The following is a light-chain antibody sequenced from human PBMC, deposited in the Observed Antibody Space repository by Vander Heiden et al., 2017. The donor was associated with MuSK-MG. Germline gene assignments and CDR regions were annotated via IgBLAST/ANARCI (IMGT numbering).Light chain of an antibody. CDR2: DAS. Sequence: DIQMTQSPSSLSASVGDKVTITCQASQDISDYLNWYQQKPGKAPKLLISDASDLETGAPSRFSGSGGGTHFTFTIDNLQPEDIATYYCQQFKSLPISFGQGTRLVIK. J-gene: IGKJ5*01. V-gene: IGKV1-33*01. CDR3: QQFKSLPIS. CDR1: QDISDY.